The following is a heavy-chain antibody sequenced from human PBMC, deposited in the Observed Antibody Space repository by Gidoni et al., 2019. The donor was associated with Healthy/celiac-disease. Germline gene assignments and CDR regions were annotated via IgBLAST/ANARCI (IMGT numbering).Heavy chain of an antibody. CDR2: IRSKAYGGTT. CDR1: GFTFVDYA. V-gene: IGHV3-49*05. J-gene: IGHJ4*02. Sequence: EVQLVESGGGLVKPGRSLRLSCTASGFTFVDYAMLWFRQAPGKGLEWGGFIRSKAYGGTTEYAASVKGRFTISRDDSKSIAYLQMNSLKTEDTAVYYCTRDYYDSSGYYYPFDYWGQGTLVTVSS. D-gene: IGHD3-22*01. CDR3: TRDYYDSSGYYYPFDY.